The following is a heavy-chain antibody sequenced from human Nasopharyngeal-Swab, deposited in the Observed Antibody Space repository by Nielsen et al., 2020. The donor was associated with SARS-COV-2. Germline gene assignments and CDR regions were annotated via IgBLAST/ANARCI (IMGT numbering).Heavy chain of an antibody. J-gene: IGHJ2*01. Sequence: ASVKVSCKASGYTFTSYDINWVRQATGQGLEWMGWMNPNSGNTGYAQKFQGRVTMTRNTSISTAYMELSSLRSEDTAVYYCARRPYYYDSSGYASWYFDLWGRGTLFTVSS. CDR1: GYTFTSYD. CDR3: ARRPYYYDSSGYASWYFDL. CDR2: MNPNSGNT. V-gene: IGHV1-8*01. D-gene: IGHD3-22*01.